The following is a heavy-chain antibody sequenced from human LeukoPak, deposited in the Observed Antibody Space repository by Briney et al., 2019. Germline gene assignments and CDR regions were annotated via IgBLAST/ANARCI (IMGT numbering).Heavy chain of an antibody. J-gene: IGHJ4*02. CDR2: ISGSGGTT. D-gene: IGHD3-22*01. CDR1: GFTFSSYA. V-gene: IGHV3-23*01. Sequence: GGSLRLSCAASGFTFSSYAMSWVRQAPGKGLELVSGISGSGGTTYYADSVKGRFTISRDNSKNTLYLQLNSLRAGDTAIYYCAKDLTYYYDSTGYYFDYWGQGTLVTVSS. CDR3: AKDLTYYYDSTGYYFDY.